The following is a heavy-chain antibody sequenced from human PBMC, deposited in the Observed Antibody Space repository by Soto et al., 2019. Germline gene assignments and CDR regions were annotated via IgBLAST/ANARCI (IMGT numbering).Heavy chain of an antibody. CDR2: TWYDGSNK. D-gene: IGHD4-17*01. CDR3: ARDGTTVTTLGDYYYGMDV. Sequence: QVQLVESGGGVVQPGRSLRLSCAASGFTFSSYGMHWVRQAPGKGLEWVAVTWYDGSNKYYADSVKGRFTISRDNSKNTLYLQMNILRAEYTAVYYCARDGTTVTTLGDYYYGMDVWGQGTTVTCSS. J-gene: IGHJ6*02. CDR1: GFTFSSYG. V-gene: IGHV3-33*01.